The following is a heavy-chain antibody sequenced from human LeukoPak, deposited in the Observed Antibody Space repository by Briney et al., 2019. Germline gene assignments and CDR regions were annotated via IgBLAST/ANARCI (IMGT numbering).Heavy chain of an antibody. CDR3: ARGRSPPQYYFGSGFDS. CDR1: GFTFSSHW. D-gene: IGHD3-10*01. V-gene: IGHV3-74*01. J-gene: IGHJ5*01. CDR2: INRDGSRT. Sequence: GGSLRLSCAASGFTFSSHWMHWVRQAPGKGLVWVSRINRDGSRTNFEESVKGRFTISRDNAKNTLYLQMNTLRAEDTAVYYCARGRSPPQYYFGSGFDSWGQGXLVTXSS.